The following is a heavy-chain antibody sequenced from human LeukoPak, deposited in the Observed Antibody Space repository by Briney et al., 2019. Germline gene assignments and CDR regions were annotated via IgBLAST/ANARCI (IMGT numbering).Heavy chain of an antibody. Sequence: ASVKVSCKASGYTFTGYYMHWVRQAPGQGLEWMGWINPNSGGTNHAQKFQGRVTMTRDTSISTAYMELSRLRSDDTAVYYCARVQGYCSSTSCYPDTNFDYWGQGTLVTVSS. CDR3: ARVQGYCSSTSCYPDTNFDY. CDR1: GYTFTGYY. D-gene: IGHD2-2*01. V-gene: IGHV1-2*02. CDR2: INPNSGGT. J-gene: IGHJ4*02.